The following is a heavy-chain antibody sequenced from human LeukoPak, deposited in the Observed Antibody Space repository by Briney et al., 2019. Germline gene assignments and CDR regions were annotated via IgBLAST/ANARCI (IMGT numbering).Heavy chain of an antibody. Sequence: ASVKDSCKASGYTFTSNGISWVRPAPGQGVEWMGCLSAYNGNTNYAQKLQGRVTMTTDTSTSTAYMELRSLRSDDTAVYYCARDEPGGSGSFPYYYYGMDVWGQGTTVTVSS. CDR3: ARDEPGGSGSFPYYYYGMDV. CDR1: GYTFTSNG. CDR2: LSAYNGNT. J-gene: IGHJ6*02. V-gene: IGHV1-18*01. D-gene: IGHD3-10*01.